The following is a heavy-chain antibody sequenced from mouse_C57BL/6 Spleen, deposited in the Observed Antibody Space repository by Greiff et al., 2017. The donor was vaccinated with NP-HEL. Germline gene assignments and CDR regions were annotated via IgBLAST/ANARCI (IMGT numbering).Heavy chain of an antibody. D-gene: IGHD2-4*01. CDR1: GFTFSDYG. CDR2: ISNLAYSI. CDR3: AREGNYEGYFDY. Sequence: EVHLVESGGGLVQPGGSLKLSCAASGFTFSDYGMAWVRQAPRKGPEWVAFISNLAYSIYYADTVTGRFTISRENAKNTLYLEMSSLRSEDTAMYYCAREGNYEGYFDYWGQGTTLTVSS. J-gene: IGHJ2*01. V-gene: IGHV5-15*01.